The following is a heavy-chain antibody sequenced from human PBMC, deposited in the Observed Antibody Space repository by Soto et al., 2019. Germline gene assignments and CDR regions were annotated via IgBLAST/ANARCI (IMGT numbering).Heavy chain of an antibody. CDR2: IYYSGST. D-gene: IGHD3-10*01. CDR1: WGSINNRAYY. CDR3: ARDRPIRDSGSHSLDP. V-gene: IGHV4-31*02. J-gene: IGHJ5*02. Sequence: PLEILSLPWCVSWGSINNRAYYRNCNRQNPDTRLEWIGYIYYSGSTFYAPSLRSRVTISADTSKNHFSLKLNSVTVADTAIYYCARDRPIRDSGSHSLDPSGEGIQVSGPS.